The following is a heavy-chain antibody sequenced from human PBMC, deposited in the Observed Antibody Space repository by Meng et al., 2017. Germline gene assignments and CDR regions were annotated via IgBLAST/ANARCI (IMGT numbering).Heavy chain of an antibody. Sequence: SVKVSCKASGGTFSSYAISWVRQAPGQGLEWMGGIIPIFGTANYAQKFQGRVTITADESTSTAYMELSSLRSEDTAVYYCARVNVDIADPLFRGKFYYGVDVWGHGTTVTVSS. CDR2: IIPIFGTA. CDR1: GGTFSSYA. D-gene: IGHD3-10*01. J-gene: IGHJ6*02. V-gene: IGHV1-69*13. CDR3: ARVNVDIADPLFRGKFYYGVDV.